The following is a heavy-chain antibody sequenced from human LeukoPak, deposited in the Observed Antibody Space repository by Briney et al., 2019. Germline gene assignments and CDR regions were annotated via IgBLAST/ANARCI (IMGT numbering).Heavy chain of an antibody. CDR2: INWNGGTK. V-gene: IGHV3-20*04. Sequence: GGSLRLSCVASGFSFQGYGMTWVRQAPGKGLEWVSSINWNGGTKGYADSVEGRFTISRDNAKNSLYLQMNSLRAEDTAFYYCARERVSGWYSDYWGQGTLVTVSS. D-gene: IGHD6-19*01. CDR3: ARERVSGWYSDY. CDR1: GFSFQGYG. J-gene: IGHJ4*02.